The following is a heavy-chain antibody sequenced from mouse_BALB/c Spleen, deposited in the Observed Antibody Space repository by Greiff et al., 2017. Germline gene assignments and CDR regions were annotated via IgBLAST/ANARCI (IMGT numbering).Heavy chain of an antibody. D-gene: IGHD1-1*01. CDR3: ARDIGGRGAMDY. J-gene: IGHJ4*01. CDR1: GFTFTDYY. Sequence: EVKLQESGGGLVQPGGSLRLSCATSGFTFTDYYMSWVRQPPGKALEWLGFIRNKANGYTTEYSASVKGRFTISRDNSQSILYLQMNTLRAEDSATYYCARDIGGRGAMDYWGQGTSVTVSS. CDR2: IRNKANGYTT. V-gene: IGHV7-3*02.